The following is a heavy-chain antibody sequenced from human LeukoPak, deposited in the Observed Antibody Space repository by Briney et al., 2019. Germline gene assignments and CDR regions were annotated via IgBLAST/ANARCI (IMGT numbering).Heavy chain of an antibody. V-gene: IGHV4-39*01. CDR2: IFYSGYT. J-gene: IGHJ4*02. CDR3: AKHYMGSYDNRGLDS. CDR1: SGANSTSNYY. Sequence: SDTVPLTCTVCSGANSTSNYYWRWVRQPPGKALEWFGNIFYSGYTYYNPSLESRVTIFVDTSKNQFSLKLISVTAADTAVYYCAKHYMGSYDNRGLDSWGQGTLVTVSS. D-gene: IGHD3-10*01.